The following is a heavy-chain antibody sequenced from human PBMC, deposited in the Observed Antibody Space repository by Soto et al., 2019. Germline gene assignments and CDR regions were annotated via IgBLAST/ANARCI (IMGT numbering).Heavy chain of an antibody. Sequence: ASVKVSCKASGYTFINYYIHWVRQAPGQGLEWMGGINPNGGSTVYAQKFQGRVTLTRDTSTSTAYVELSSLRSEDTAVYYCAAVPGDFDCWGQGTLVTVSS. J-gene: IGHJ4*02. CDR2: INPNGGST. V-gene: IGHV1-46*01. D-gene: IGHD2-2*01. CDR3: AAVPGDFDC. CDR1: GYTFINYY.